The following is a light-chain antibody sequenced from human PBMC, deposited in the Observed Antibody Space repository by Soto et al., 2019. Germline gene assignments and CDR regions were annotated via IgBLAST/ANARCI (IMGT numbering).Light chain of an antibody. CDR2: DNN. J-gene: IGLJ2*01. CDR1: SSNIGIHY. V-gene: IGLV1-51*01. Sequence: QTVVTQPPSVSAAPGQKVTISCSGDSSNIGIHYVSWYQHLPGTAPKLLIYDNNKRPSGIPDRFSGSKSGTSATLGITGLQTGDEADYYCGTWDNSLSLHVVFGGGTKVTVL. CDR3: GTWDNSLSLHVV.